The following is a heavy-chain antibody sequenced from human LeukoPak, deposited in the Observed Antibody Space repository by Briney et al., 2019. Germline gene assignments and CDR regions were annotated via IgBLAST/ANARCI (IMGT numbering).Heavy chain of an antibody. CDR1: GFTFSSYA. D-gene: IGHD3-16*02. Sequence: PGGSLRLSCAASGFTFSSYAMPWVRQAPGKGLEWVAVISYDGSNKYYADSVKGRFTISRDNSKNTLYLQMNSLRAEDTAVYYCARDYDYVWGSYRLGFIDYWGQGTLVTVSS. CDR3: ARDYDYVWGSYRLGFIDY. CDR2: ISYDGSNK. J-gene: IGHJ4*02. V-gene: IGHV3-30-3*01.